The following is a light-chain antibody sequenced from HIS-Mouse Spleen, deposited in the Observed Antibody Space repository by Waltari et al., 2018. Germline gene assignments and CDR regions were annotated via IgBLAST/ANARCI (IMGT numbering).Light chain of an antibody. Sequence: QAVVTQEPSLTVSPGGTVTLTCGSSTGAVTSGHSPYWFQQKPGQAPRTLIYDTSNKHSWTPARFSGSLLGGKAALTLSGAQPEDEAEYYCLLSYSGANWVFGGGTKLTVL. V-gene: IGLV7-46*01. CDR2: DTS. J-gene: IGLJ3*02. CDR1: TGAVTSGHS. CDR3: LLSYSGANWV.